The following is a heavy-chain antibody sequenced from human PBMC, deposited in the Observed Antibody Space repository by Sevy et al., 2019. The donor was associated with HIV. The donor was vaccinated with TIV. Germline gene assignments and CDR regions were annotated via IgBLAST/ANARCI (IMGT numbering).Heavy chain of an antibody. D-gene: IGHD3-16*01. V-gene: IGHV3-33*01. J-gene: IGHJ4*02. CDR1: GFTFIGYG. CDR2: IWNDGSNK. CDR3: GREGEYGGIDF. Sequence: GESLKISCAASGFTFIGYGMHWVRQAPGKGLEWVAVIWNDGSNKYYADSVKGRFTISRDISENTLFLQMNSLRVEDTAVYYCGREGEYGGIDFWGQGTLVTVSS.